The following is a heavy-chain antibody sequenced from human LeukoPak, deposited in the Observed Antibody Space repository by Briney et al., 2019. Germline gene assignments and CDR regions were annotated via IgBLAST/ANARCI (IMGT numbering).Heavy chain of an antibody. CDR2: IYHDGST. D-gene: IGHD3-16*01. Sequence: SETLSLTCAVSGGSISSNNWWIWVRQSPEKGLEWIGEIYHDGSTYYNPSLKSRVTISVDRSKNQFSLKLSSVTAADTAVYYCARDGIIGGFDYWGQGTLVTVSS. J-gene: IGHJ4*02. CDR3: ARDGIIGGFDY. V-gene: IGHV4-4*02. CDR1: GGSISSNNW.